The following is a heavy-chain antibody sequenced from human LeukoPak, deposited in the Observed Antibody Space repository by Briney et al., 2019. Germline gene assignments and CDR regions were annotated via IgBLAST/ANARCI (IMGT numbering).Heavy chain of an antibody. CDR3: AKVGSSGWYFDY. D-gene: IGHD6-19*01. J-gene: IGHJ4*02. CDR1: GFTFSDYY. CDR2: ISGSGGST. V-gene: IGHV3-23*01. Sequence: GGSLRLPCAASGFTFSDYYMSWVRQAPGKGLEWVSAISGSGGSTYYADSVKGRFTISRDNSKNTLYLQMNSLRAEDTAVYYCAKVGSSGWYFDYWGQGTLVTVSS.